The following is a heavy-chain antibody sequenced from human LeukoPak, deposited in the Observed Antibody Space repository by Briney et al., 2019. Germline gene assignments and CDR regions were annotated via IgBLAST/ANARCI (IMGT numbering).Heavy chain of an antibody. CDR3: ARDIKGQYQDAFDI. CDR2: ISSSGSNI. V-gene: IGHV3-48*03. Sequence: GRSLRLPCAASGFTFSSYEMNWVRQAPGKGLEWVSYISSSGSNIKYADSVKGRFTISRGNAKNSVYLQMNSLRAEDTAVYYCARDIKGQYQDAFDIWGQGTMVTVSS. J-gene: IGHJ3*02. CDR1: GFTFSSYE. D-gene: IGHD2-2*01.